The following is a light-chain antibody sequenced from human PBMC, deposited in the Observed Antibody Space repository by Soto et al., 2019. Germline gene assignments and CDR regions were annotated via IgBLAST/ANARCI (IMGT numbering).Light chain of an antibody. J-gene: IGKJ1*01. V-gene: IGKV3-20*01. Sequence: EIVLTQSPGTLSLSPGDRATLSCRASQSLSGNYLAWYQQKPGQAPRVLIYRASSRATGISDRFSGSGSGTDFTLTISRLEPEDFGVYYCQHYGASPWTFGQGTKVDIK. CDR1: QSLSGNY. CDR2: RAS. CDR3: QHYGASPWT.